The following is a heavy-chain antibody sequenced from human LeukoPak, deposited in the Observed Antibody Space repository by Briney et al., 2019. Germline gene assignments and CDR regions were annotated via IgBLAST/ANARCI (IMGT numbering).Heavy chain of an antibody. CDR3: ARKGGSYYYFHY. CDR1: GGSVSSGDYY. D-gene: IGHD1-26*01. Sequence: SETLSLTCTVSGGSVSSGDYYWTWIRQLPGKGLEWIGYIYHSGSTYYNPSLRSRVTVSVDTSQNQFTLKLTSVTAADTAGYYGARKGGSYYYFHYWGQGTLVTVSS. CDR2: IYHSGST. V-gene: IGHV4-31*03. J-gene: IGHJ4*02.